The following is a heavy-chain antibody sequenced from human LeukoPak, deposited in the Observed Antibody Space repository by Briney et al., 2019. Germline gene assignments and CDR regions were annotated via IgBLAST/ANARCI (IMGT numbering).Heavy chain of an antibody. J-gene: IGHJ3*02. CDR1: GYTFTSYY. D-gene: IGHD3-22*01. Sequence: GASVKVSCKASGYTFTSYYMHRVRQAPGQGLEWMGIINPSGGSTSYTQKFQGRVTMTRDTSTSTVYMELSSLRSEDTAVYYCARAGIAVVVARGAFDIWGQGTMVTVSS. CDR2: INPSGGST. V-gene: IGHV1-46*03. CDR3: ARAGIAVVVARGAFDI.